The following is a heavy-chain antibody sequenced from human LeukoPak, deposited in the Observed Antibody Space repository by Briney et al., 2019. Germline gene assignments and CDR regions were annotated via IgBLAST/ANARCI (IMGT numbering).Heavy chain of an antibody. Sequence: PGGSLRLSCAASGFTFSSYAMHWVRQAPGKGLEWVAVISYGGSNKYYADSVKGRFTISRDNSKNTLYLQMNSLRAEDTAVYYCARGPPLGISWGQGTLVTVSS. V-gene: IGHV3-30-3*01. J-gene: IGHJ5*02. CDR2: ISYGGSNK. D-gene: IGHD1-14*01. CDR3: ARGPPLGIS. CDR1: GFTFSSYA.